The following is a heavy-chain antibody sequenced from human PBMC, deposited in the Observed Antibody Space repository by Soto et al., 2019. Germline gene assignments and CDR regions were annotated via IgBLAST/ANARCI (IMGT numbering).Heavy chain of an antibody. CDR1: GFTFSNYW. J-gene: IGHJ4*02. CDR3: ARDGEGY. D-gene: IGHD2-21*01. Sequence: EVQLVESGGGLVQPGGSLRLSCAASGFTFSNYWMHWVRQVPGEGLVWVSRINTDGSAAYYADSVKGRFTVSRDNAKNTQYLQMNSLRAEDTAVYYCARDGEGYWGQGTLVTVSS. CDR2: INTDGSAA. V-gene: IGHV3-74*01.